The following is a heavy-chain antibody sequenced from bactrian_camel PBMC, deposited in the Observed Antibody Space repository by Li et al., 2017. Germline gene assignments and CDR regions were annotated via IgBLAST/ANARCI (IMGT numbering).Heavy chain of an antibody. CDR2: IDDGGNT. Sequence: HVQLVESGGSLVQPGGSLRLSCAASGFTFGSYWVYWVRQAPGKGLEWISTIDDGGNTYYGDSVKGRFTISRDNAKNTVYLQMNSLNSEDTALYYCWSRAGWGQGTQVTVS. J-gene: IGHJ4*01. V-gene: IGHV3S1*01. CDR1: GFTFGSYW. CDR3: WSRAG.